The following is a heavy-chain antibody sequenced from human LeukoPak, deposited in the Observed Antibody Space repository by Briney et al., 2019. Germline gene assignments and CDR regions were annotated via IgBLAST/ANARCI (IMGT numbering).Heavy chain of an antibody. J-gene: IGHJ4*02. CDR1: GDSLGSSTCN. V-gene: IGHV4-30-2*01. Sequence: PSETLSLTCKVSGDSLGSSTCNWSWIRQPPGKGLEWIGYISQSGNSYFTPSLKSRATISVDRSKNQFSLTLTSVTTADTAVYYCARDQVDYDTPDHFDYWGKGTLVTVSS. D-gene: IGHD3-22*01. CDR3: ARDQVDYDTPDHFDY. CDR2: ISQSGNS.